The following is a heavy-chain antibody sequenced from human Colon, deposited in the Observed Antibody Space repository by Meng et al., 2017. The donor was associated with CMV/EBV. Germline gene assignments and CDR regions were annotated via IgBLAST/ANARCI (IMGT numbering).Heavy chain of an antibody. V-gene: IGHV3-21*01. J-gene: IGHJ6*02. CDR1: GFTFSSYA. D-gene: IGHD5-24*01. CDR2: ISGSSGSDM. CDR3: ARVRDLYGSDGMDV. Sequence: GESLKISCAASGFTFSSYAMSWVRQAPGKGLEWVSAISGSSGSDMYYADSGKGRFTISRDNAKNSLYLQINSLRVEDTAVYYCARVRDLYGSDGMDVWGQGTTVTVSS.